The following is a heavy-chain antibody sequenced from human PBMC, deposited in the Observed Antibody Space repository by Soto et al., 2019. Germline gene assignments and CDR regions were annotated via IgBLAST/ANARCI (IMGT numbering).Heavy chain of an antibody. CDR1: GGTFSSYA. CDR2: IIPIFGTA. V-gene: IGHV1-69*12. J-gene: IGHJ5*02. Sequence: QVQLVQSGAEVKKPGSSVKVSCKASGGTFSSYAISWVRQAPGQGLEWMGGIIPIFGTANYAQKFQGRVTITADESTSTAYMELSSLRSEDTAVYYCAQTPTRKSVWSGYYRWFDPWGQGTLVTVSS. CDR3: AQTPTRKSVWSGYYRWFDP. D-gene: IGHD3-3*01.